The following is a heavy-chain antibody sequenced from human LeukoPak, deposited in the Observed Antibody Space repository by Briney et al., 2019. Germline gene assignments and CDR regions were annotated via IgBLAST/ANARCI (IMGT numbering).Heavy chain of an antibody. Sequence: GASVKVSCKASGYTFTGYYMHWVRQAPGQGLEWMGWINPNSGGTNYAQKFQGRVTMTRDTSISTAYMELSRLRSDDTAVYYCARVAYYYDSSGPRLAFDIWGQGTMVTVSS. J-gene: IGHJ3*02. CDR2: INPNSGGT. CDR3: ARVAYYYDSSGPRLAFDI. D-gene: IGHD3-22*01. CDR1: GYTFTGYY. V-gene: IGHV1-2*02.